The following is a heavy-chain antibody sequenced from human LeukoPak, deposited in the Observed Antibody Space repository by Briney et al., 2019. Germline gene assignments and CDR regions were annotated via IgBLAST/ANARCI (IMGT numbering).Heavy chain of an antibody. D-gene: IGHD2-15*01. CDR1: GGSISSSSYY. CDR3: ARVKCSGGSCYQSFDY. Sequence: SETLSLTCTVSGGSISSSSYYWGWIRQPPGKGLEWIGSIYYSGSTYYNPSLKSRVTISVDTSKNQFSLKLSSVTAADTAVYYCARVKCSGGSCYQSFDYWGQGTLVTVSS. CDR2: IYYSGST. V-gene: IGHV4-39*07. J-gene: IGHJ4*02.